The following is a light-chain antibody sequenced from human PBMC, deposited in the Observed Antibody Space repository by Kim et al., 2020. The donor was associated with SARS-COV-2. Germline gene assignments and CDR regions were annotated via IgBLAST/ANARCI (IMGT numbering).Light chain of an antibody. CDR2: QDS. J-gene: IGLJ2*01. V-gene: IGLV3-1*01. Sequence: SYELTQPPSVSVSPGQTASITCSGDKLGEKYACWYQQRPGQSPMLVIYQDSKRPSGIPERFSGSNSGNTATLTISGTQAMDEADYYCQAWDSSTVVFGGG. CDR1: KLGEKY. CDR3: QAWDSSTVV.